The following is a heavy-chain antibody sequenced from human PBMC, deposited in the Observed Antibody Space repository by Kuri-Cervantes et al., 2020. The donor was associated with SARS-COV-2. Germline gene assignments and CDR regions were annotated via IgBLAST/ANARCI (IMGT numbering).Heavy chain of an antibody. J-gene: IGHJ4*02. CDR2: FMSDGTSP. D-gene: IGHD6-6*01. CDR3: AKDYYSSSSNYFDY. V-gene: IGHV3-74*01. Sequence: GGSLRLSCAASGFTFGNYWMHWVRQAPGKRLVWVSRFMSDGTSPSYADSVKGRFTISRDNSKNTLYLQMNSLRAEDTAVYYCAKDYYSSSSNYFDYWGQGTLVTVSS. CDR1: GFTFGNYW.